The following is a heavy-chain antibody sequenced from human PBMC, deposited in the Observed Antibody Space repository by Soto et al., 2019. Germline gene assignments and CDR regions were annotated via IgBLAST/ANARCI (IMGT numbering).Heavy chain of an antibody. CDR1: GGSFSGYY. J-gene: IGHJ5*02. CDR3: ARQWFGEPGWFDP. Sequence: SETLSLTCAVYGGSFSGYYWTWIRQPPGTGLEWIGEINHSGSTNYNPSLKSRVTISVDTSKNQFSLKLTSVTAADTAVYYCARQWFGEPGWFDPWGQGTLVTVSS. CDR2: INHSGST. D-gene: IGHD3-10*01. V-gene: IGHV4-34*01.